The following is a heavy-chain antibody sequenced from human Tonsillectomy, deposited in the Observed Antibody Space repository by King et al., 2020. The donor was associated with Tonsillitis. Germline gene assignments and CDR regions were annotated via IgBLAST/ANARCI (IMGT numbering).Heavy chain of an antibody. CDR1: GFTFGNYA. V-gene: IGHV3-9*01. CDR3: VRADYDYVWGSHPFDY. CDR2: INWNSGSR. D-gene: IGHD3-16*01. Sequence: VQLVESGGGLVQPGRSQRLSCAASGFTFGNYAMHWVRQGPGKGLEWVSGINWNSGSRGYADSVKGRFTVSRDNAKKSLFLQMNSLRPEDTAFYYCVRADYDYVWGSHPFDYWGQGTPVTVSS. J-gene: IGHJ4*02.